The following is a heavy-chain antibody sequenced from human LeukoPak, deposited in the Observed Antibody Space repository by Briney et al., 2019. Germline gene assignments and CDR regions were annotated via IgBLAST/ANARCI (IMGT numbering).Heavy chain of an antibody. V-gene: IGHV1-46*01. D-gene: IGHD6-13*01. CDR1: GYTFTSYY. Sequence: PGASVKVSCKASGYTFTSYYMHWVRQAPGQGLEWMGIINPSGGSTSCAQKFQGRVTMTRDTSTSTVYMELSSLRSEDTAVYYCARGYSSSWRAPYAFDIWGQGTMVTVSS. J-gene: IGHJ3*02. CDR2: INPSGGST. CDR3: ARGYSSSWRAPYAFDI.